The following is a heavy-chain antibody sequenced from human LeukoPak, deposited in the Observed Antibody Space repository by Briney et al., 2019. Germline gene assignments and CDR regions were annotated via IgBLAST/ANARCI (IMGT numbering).Heavy chain of an antibody. D-gene: IGHD6-6*01. V-gene: IGHV4-34*01. Sequence: SETLSLTCAVYGGSFSGYYWSWIRQPPGKGLEWIGEINHSGSTNYNPSLKSRVTISVDRSKNQFSLKLSSVTAADTAVYYCARSGIAARSYYYYGMDVWGQGTTVTVSS. CDR3: ARSGIAARSYYYYGMDV. CDR1: GGSFSGYY. J-gene: IGHJ6*02. CDR2: INHSGST.